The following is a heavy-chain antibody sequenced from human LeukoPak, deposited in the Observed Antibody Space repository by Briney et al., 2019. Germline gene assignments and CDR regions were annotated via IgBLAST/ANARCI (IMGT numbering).Heavy chain of an antibody. Sequence: GGPLRLSCATSGFNFSDSRMTWVRQAPGKGLQWVANINRDGTEKHFLDSVEGRFTTSRDNAKKSLYLQMSSLRPQDTAVYFCVRGDWYFESWGQGTLVTVSS. J-gene: IGHJ4*02. CDR3: VRGDWYFES. V-gene: IGHV3-7*04. CDR2: INRDGTEK. CDR1: GFNFSDSR. D-gene: IGHD2-21*01.